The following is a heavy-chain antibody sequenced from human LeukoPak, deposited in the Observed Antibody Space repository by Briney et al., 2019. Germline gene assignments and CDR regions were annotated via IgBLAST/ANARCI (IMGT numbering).Heavy chain of an antibody. V-gene: IGHV1-2*02. D-gene: IGHD6-19*01. CDR3: AKQAEEQCLLIDY. CDR2: INPNSGGT. Sequence: SVKVSCKASGYTFTGYYMHWVRQAPGQGLEWMGWINPNSGGTNYAQKFQGRVTMTRDTSISTAYMELSRLRSDDTAVYYCAKQAEEQCLLIDYWGQGTLVTVSS. J-gene: IGHJ4*02. CDR1: GYTFTGYY.